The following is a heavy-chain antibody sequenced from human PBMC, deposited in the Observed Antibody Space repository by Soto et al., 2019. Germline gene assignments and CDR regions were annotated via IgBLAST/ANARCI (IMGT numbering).Heavy chain of an antibody. Sequence: QITLKESGPTLVKPTQTLTLTCTYSGFSLRTTGVGVGWIRQPPGKALEWLGIIYWDDDKRYSPSLKSRLTLTSDISKSQVVLTMTNMGPVDTAPYFCAHTWGLPFDYWGPGNLVIVSS. CDR1: GFSLRTTGVG. V-gene: IGHV2-5*02. J-gene: IGHJ4*02. D-gene: IGHD3-16*01. CDR3: AHTWGLPFDY. CDR2: IYWDDDK.